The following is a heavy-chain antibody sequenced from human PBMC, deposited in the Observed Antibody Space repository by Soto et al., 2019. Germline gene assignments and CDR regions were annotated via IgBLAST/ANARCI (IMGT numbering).Heavy chain of an antibody. Sequence: GGSLRLSCAASGFTFSSYGMHWVRQAPGKGLGWVAVIWYDGSNKYYADSVKGRFTISRDNSKNTLYLQMNSLRAEDTAVYYCARDMGIAAADYYYYYYMDVWGKGTTVTVS. J-gene: IGHJ6*03. CDR1: GFTFSSYG. CDR3: ARDMGIAAADYYYYYYMDV. CDR2: IWYDGSNK. D-gene: IGHD6-13*01. V-gene: IGHV3-33*01.